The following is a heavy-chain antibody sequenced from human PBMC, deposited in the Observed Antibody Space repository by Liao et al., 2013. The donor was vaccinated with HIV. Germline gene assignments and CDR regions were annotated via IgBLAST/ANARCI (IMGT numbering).Heavy chain of an antibody. CDR3: ATSYMGGDETFDY. J-gene: IGHJ4*02. CDR2: IYSSGSS. CDR1: GGSIRGGSYY. D-gene: IGHD2-21*02. Sequence: QVQLQESGPGLVKPSQTLSLTCSVSGGSIRGGSYYWGWIRQPAGKGLEWVGHIYSSGSSNYNPALKSRVAISADTSKNQVSLMLTSVTAADTAVYYCATSYMGGDETFDYWGQGTLVTVSS. V-gene: IGHV4-61*02.